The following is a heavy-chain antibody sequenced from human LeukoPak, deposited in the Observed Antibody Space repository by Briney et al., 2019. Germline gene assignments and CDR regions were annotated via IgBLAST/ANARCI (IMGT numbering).Heavy chain of an antibody. V-gene: IGHV1-2*02. Sequence: ASVKVSCKASGYSFVGYYIHWIRQAPGQGLEWLGWMNPDTGGRKLAQKFQGRVTLTRDTSINTAYMELNSLQSDDTAVYFCARDRVEMSTSLSFFDNWGQASLITVSS. D-gene: IGHD5-24*01. J-gene: IGHJ4*02. CDR2: MNPDTGGR. CDR1: GYSFVGYY. CDR3: ARDRVEMSTSLSFFDN.